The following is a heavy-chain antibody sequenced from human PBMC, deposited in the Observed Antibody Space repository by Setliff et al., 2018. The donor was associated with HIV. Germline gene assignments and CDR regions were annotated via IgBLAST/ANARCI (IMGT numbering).Heavy chain of an antibody. CDR2: IHYSGSS. V-gene: IGHV4-59*01. Sequence: SETLSLTCTVSGGSISGYYWSWVRQPPEKRLELIGFIHYSGSSDYNPSLKSRITISVDMSRNQFSLVLISVTAADTAVYYCARFQAWQLGRRGGYYYYMDVWGKGTTVTVSS. D-gene: IGHD1-1*01. CDR1: GGSISGYY. CDR3: ARFQAWQLGRRGGYYYYMDV. J-gene: IGHJ6*03.